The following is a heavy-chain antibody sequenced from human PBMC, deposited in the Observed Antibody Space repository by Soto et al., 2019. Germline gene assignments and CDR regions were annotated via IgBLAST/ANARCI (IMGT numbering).Heavy chain of an antibody. CDR1: GGSISSSNW. V-gene: IGHV4-4*02. J-gene: IGHJ6*02. Sequence: QVQLQESGPGLVKPSGTLSLTCAVSGGSISSSNWWSWVRQPPGKGLEWIGEIFHNGNTYSNPSLTGRVTMSVDKSKNQFSLTLNSATAADTAVYYCASRTYAMDVWGQGTTVTVSS. CDR3: ASRTYAMDV. CDR2: IFHNGNT.